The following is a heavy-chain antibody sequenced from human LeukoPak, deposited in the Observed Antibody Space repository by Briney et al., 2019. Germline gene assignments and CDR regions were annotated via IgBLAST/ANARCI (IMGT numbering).Heavy chain of an antibody. Sequence: ASVKVSCKASGYTFTGYYMHWVRQAPGQGLEWMGWINPNSGGTNYAQKLRGRVTVTRDTSISTAYMELSRLRSDDTAVYYCARLIAAAGSRVFDYWGQGTLVTVSS. J-gene: IGHJ4*02. CDR3: ARLIAAAGSRVFDY. V-gene: IGHV1-2*02. D-gene: IGHD6-13*01. CDR1: GYTFTGYY. CDR2: INPNSGGT.